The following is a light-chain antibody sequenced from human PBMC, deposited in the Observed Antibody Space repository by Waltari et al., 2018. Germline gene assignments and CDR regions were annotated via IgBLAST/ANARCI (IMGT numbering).Light chain of an antibody. V-gene: IGLV4-69*01. J-gene: IGLJ2*01. CDR1: SRHTRYA. CDR3: QSWDTGINV. Sequence: QLVLTQPPSASASLGASVKLTCTLNSRHTRYAIPWHQQQPEKGPRFLMKLDRDGSHTKGDGIPDRFSGSSSGAERYLILSSLQSEDEADYYCQSWDTGINVFGGGTKLTVL. CDR2: LDRDGSH.